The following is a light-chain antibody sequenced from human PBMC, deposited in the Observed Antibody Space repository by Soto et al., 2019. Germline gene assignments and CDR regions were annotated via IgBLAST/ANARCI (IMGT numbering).Light chain of an antibody. Sequence: EVVLTQSPGTLSLSPGERATLSCRASQSVSGTYLAWYQQKPGQAPRLLIYGASSRATGIPDRFSGSGSGTAFTLTIYRLEPDDFAVYYCQEYRSSRTFGQGTKVEIK. CDR1: QSVSGTY. V-gene: IGKV3-20*01. J-gene: IGKJ1*01. CDR2: GAS. CDR3: QEYRSSRT.